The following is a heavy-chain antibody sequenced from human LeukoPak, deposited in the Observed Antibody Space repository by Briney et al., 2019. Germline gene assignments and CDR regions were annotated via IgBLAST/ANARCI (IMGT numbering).Heavy chain of an antibody. CDR2: ISGSGTIT. CDR1: GFTFSDYY. CDR3: VRILEGYSYYMDA. Sequence: GRSLRPSCAASGFTFSDYYMAWIRQAPGKGLNWVSYISGSGTITYYADSLKGRFTISRDNAKNSLFLQMDSLRAEDTAVYYCVRILEGYSYYMDAWGKGTTVIVSS. J-gene: IGHJ6*03. V-gene: IGHV3-11*04.